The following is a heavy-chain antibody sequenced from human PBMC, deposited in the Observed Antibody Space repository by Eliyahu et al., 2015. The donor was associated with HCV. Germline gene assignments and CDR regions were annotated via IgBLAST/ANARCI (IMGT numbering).Heavy chain of an antibody. CDR3: AIDFWSGYNYPTVGMDV. D-gene: IGHD3-3*01. J-gene: IGHJ6*02. CDR2: ISGSGGSA. CDR1: GXXXSXXA. V-gene: IGHV3-23*01. Sequence: EVQLLESGGGLVQPGGSLRLSCAASGXXXSXXAMXWVRQASGXGLEWVSTISGSGGSAYYADSVKGRFTISRDNSKNTLYLQMNRLRAEDTAVYYCAIDFWSGYNYPTVGMDVWGQGTTVTVSS.